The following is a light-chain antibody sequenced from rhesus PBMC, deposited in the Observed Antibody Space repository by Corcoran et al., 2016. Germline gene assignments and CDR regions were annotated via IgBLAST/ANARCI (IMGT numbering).Light chain of an antibody. CDR1: QSVGSY. V-gene: IGKV3-40*03. CDR3: QQYNDLLPT. CDR2: SAY. Sequence: EIVMTQSPATLSLSPGETATLSCRASQSVGSYLAWYQQKPGQAPKLLVHSAYFRATGIPARFSGSGSRTDFTLTISSLEPEDVGVYHCQQYNDLLPTFGQGTKVEIK. J-gene: IGKJ1*01.